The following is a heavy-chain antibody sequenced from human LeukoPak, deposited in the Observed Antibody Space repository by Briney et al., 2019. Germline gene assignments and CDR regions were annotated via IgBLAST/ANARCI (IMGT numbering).Heavy chain of an antibody. V-gene: IGHV3-53*01. CDR1: GFTVSSNY. J-gene: IGHJ4*02. CDR3: GTSRSRTCGFDY. CDR2: IYNDGGT. D-gene: IGHD2-21*01. Sequence: SGGSLRLSCAASGFTVSSNYMNWVRQAPGKGLEWVSVIYNDGGTYYADSVKGRFTISRDNSKNTLYLQMNSLRAEDTAVYYCGTSRSRTCGFDYWGQGTLVTVSS.